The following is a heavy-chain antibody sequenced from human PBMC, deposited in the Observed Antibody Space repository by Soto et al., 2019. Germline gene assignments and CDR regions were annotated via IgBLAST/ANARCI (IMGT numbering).Heavy chain of an antibody. V-gene: IGHV1-69*13. D-gene: IGHD3-22*01. CDR2: IIPIFGTA. J-gene: IGHJ3*02. Sequence: SVKVSCKASGGTFSSYAISWVRQAPGQGLEWMGGIIPIFGTANYAQKFQGRVAITADESTSTAYMELSSLRSEDTAVYYCARDYYDSSGPNPPDAFDIWGQGTMVTVSS. CDR3: ARDYYDSSGPNPPDAFDI. CDR1: GGTFSSYA.